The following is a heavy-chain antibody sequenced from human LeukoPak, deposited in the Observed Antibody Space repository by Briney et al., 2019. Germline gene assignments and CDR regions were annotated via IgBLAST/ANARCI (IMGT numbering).Heavy chain of an antibody. CDR2: MNPNSGNT. V-gene: IGHV1-8*01. CDR3: ARGRVVRGVITKRRPDY. J-gene: IGHJ4*02. D-gene: IGHD3-10*01. Sequence: ASVKVSCKASGYTFTSYDINWVRQATGQGLGWMGWMNPNSGNTGYAQKFQGRVTMTGNTSISTAYMELSSLRSEDTAVYYCARGRVVRGVITKRRPDYWGQGTLVTVSS. CDR1: GYTFTSYD.